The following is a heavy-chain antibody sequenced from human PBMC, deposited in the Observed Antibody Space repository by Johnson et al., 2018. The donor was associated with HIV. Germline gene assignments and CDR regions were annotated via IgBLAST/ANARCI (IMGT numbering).Heavy chain of an antibody. D-gene: IGHD6-13*01. J-gene: IGHJ3*02. CDR1: GFTVSSNY. Sequence: VQLVESGGGLVQPGGSLRLSCAASGFTVSSNYMSWVRQAPGKGLEWVSVIYRGGSTYYADSVKGRFTISRDNSKNSLFLQMSSLGAEETAVYYCAKGIAAACTVAFDIWGQGTMVTVSS. V-gene: IGHV3-66*01. CDR3: AKGIAAACTVAFDI. CDR2: IYRGGST.